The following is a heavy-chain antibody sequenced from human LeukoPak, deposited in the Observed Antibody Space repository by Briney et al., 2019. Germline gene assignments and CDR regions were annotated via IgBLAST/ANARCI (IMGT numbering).Heavy chain of an antibody. CDR2: INHSGST. CDR3: AFSEFYSDYGGYPTTGAFDI. Sequence: SETLSLTCAVYGGSFSGYYWSWIRQPPGKGLEWIGEINHSGSTNYNPSLKSRVTISVDTSNNQFSLKLSSVTAADTAVYYCAFSEFYSDYGGYPTTGAFDIWGQGTMVTVSS. V-gene: IGHV4-34*01. J-gene: IGHJ3*02. D-gene: IGHD4-23*01. CDR1: GGSFSGYY.